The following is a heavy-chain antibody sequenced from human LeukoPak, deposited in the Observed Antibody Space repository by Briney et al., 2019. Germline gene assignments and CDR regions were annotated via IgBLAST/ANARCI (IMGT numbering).Heavy chain of an antibody. D-gene: IGHD1-26*01. V-gene: IGHV1-2*02. Sequence: ASVKVSCKASGYTFTGYYMHWVRQAPGLGFEWMGWINPKSGGTSYPQKFQGRLTMTRDTSISTAYMELSRPRSDDTAVYYCVPSANYYYFDYWGQGTLVTVSS. CDR2: INPKSGGT. J-gene: IGHJ4*02. CDR1: GYTFTGYY. CDR3: VPSANYYYFDY.